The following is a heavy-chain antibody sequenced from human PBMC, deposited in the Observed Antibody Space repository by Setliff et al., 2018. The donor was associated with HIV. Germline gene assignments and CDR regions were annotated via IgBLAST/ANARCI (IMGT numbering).Heavy chain of an antibody. CDR2: IYYSGST. CDR3: ASLPPLYDSSGYYFDY. CDR1: GDSIGSSSYY. V-gene: IGHV4-39*01. D-gene: IGHD3-22*01. J-gene: IGHJ4*02. Sequence: LSLTCSVSGDSIGSSSYYWGWIRQRPGKGLEWIGSIYYSGSTYYNPSLNSRVTISVDASKNQFSLKLSSVTAADTAVYYCASLPPLYDSSGYYFDYWGQGTLVTVSS.